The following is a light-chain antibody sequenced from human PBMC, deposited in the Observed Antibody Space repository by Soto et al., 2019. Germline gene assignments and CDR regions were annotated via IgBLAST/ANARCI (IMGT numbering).Light chain of an antibody. Sequence: QSVLTQPASVSGSPGQSITISCTGTSSDVGNDNFVSWYQHHPGKAPKLIIYEVSYRPSGVSHRFSGSKSGNTASLTISGLQSEDEADYYCSSYTTINTLFFGFGNGTKVTV. J-gene: IGLJ1*01. CDR2: EVS. CDR3: SSYTTINTLFFG. V-gene: IGLV2-14*01. CDR1: SSDVGNDNF.